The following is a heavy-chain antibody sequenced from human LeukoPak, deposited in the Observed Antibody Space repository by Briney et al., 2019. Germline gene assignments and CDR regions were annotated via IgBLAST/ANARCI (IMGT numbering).Heavy chain of an antibody. CDR2: ISDSGGTT. D-gene: IGHD6-19*01. J-gene: IGHJ4*02. CDR3: ARGRAVAGTYFDY. CDR1: GFTFSSHA. Sequence: GGSLRLSCVASGFTFSSHAMSWVRQAPGKGLEWVSFISDSGGTTYYADSVKGRLTISRDNSKNTLYLQMDSLRAEDTAVYYCARGRAVAGTYFDYWGQGALVTVSS. V-gene: IGHV3-23*01.